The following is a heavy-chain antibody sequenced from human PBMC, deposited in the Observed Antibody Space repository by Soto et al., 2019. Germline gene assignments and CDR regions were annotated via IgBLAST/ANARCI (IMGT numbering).Heavy chain of an antibody. V-gene: IGHV4-39*01. J-gene: IGHJ3*02. CDR1: GGSISSSIYY. D-gene: IGHD4-17*01. Sequence: QLQLQESGPRLVKPSETLSLTCTVSGGSISSSIYYWGWIRQPPGMGLEWIGSIYYSGSTHCNPSLKSRITMSVDTSRNQFSLRLTSVTAADPAVYYCARHFDYPAAFDIWGQGTVVTVSS. CDR2: IYYSGST. CDR3: ARHFDYPAAFDI.